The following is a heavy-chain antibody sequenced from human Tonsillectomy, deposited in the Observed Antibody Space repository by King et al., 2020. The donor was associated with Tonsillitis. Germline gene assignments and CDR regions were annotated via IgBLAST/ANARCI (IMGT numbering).Heavy chain of an antibody. Sequence: QLQESGPGLVKPSETLSLTCSVSGGSIRSYYWTWIRQPAGXGLEWIGRXFSSGTTNYNPPXKCRITMSVDPSKNXFXLKLSSLXAADTAVYYCARNXIDCTXXRCSYDAFDIWGXXXMVTVSS. V-gene: IGHV4-4*07. CDR3: ARNXIDCTXXRCSYDAFDI. J-gene: IGHJ3*02. D-gene: IGHD2-8*01. CDR2: XFSSGTT. CDR1: GGSIRSYY.